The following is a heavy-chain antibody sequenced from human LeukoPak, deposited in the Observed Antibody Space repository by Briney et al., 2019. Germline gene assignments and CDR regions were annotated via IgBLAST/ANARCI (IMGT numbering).Heavy chain of an antibody. CDR2: IIPIFGTA. J-gene: IGHJ4*02. D-gene: IGHD3-22*01. Sequence: ASVKVSCKASGGTFSSYAISWVRQAPGQGLEWMGGIIPIFGTANYAQKFQGRVTITADESTSTAYMELSSLRSEDTAVYYCATNSDQGGPTTVIGTLDYWGQGTLVTVSS. CDR1: GGTFSSYA. CDR3: ATNSDQGGPTTVIGTLDY. V-gene: IGHV1-69*01.